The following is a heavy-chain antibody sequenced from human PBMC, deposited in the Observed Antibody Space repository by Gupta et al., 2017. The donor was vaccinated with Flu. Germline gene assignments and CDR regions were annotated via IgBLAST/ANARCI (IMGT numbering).Heavy chain of an antibody. CDR3: ARRHPPYPDYQRRLFDY. J-gene: IGHJ4*02. CDR2: ISGYNGNT. Sequence: QVQLVQSGSEIKKPGASVKVSCKTSGYTFTSYGVYWVRQAPGQGLEWMGWISGYNGNTNYAQTHQGRVTMTTDTSTTTADMELTSLVYEERAVYYCARRHPPYPDYQRRLFDYWAQGTLVSVS. D-gene: IGHD2-2*01. CDR1: GYTFTSYG. V-gene: IGHV1-18*01.